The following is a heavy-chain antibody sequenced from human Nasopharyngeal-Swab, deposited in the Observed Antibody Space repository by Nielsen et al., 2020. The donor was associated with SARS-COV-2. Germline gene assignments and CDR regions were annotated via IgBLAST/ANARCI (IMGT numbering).Heavy chain of an antibody. D-gene: IGHD6-13*01. V-gene: IGHV4-39*01. CDR3: ARHVSSSWYAAVAGIRAFDY. Sequence: WSRQRPGKGLEWLGSIYYSGSTYYNPSLKSRVTKSVDTSKNRFSLKLSSVTAADTAVYYCARHVSSSWYAAVAGIRAFDYWGQGTLVTVSS. J-gene: IGHJ4*02. CDR2: IYYSGST.